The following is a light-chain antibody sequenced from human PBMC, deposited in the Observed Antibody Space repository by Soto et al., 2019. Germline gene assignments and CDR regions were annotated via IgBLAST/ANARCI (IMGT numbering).Light chain of an antibody. CDR3: QQYGSSSWT. CDR2: GAS. Sequence: ILFTRSPGTRSLSPGERATLSGRASQSVSSSYLAWYQQKPVQAPRLLIYGASSRTTGITDRFSGSESGTDFHLTSSRLEPEDFAVYYCQQYGSSSWTFGQGPKVEIK. CDR1: QSVSSSY. J-gene: IGKJ1*01. V-gene: IGKV3-20*01.